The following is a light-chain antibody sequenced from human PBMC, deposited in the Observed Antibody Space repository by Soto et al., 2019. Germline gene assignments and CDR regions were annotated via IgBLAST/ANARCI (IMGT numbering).Light chain of an antibody. V-gene: IGKV1-39*01. CDR3: QQSYSTPPWT. CDR2: AAS. CDR1: QSIRSC. Sequence: DIQSTQSPSSLSASLGCRVTITCRSSQSIRSCLNWYQQKPGKAPNLLIYAASTFQNGVPSRFSGRGSGTDFTLTISSLQPEDSATYFCQQSYSTPPWTFGQGTKVDIK. J-gene: IGKJ1*01.